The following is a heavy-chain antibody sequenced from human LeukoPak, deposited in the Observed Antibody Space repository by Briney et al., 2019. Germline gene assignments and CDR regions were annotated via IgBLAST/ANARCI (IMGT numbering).Heavy chain of an antibody. CDR1: GYSISSGYY. D-gene: IGHD6-19*01. CDR2: IYTSGST. V-gene: IGHV4-4*07. CDR3: ARGGIAVAGLDY. J-gene: IGHJ4*02. Sequence: PSETLSLTCTVSGYSISSGYYWSWIRQPAGKGLEWIGRIYTSGSTNYNPSLKSRVTMSVDTSKNQFSLKLSSVTAADTAVYYCARGGIAVAGLDYWGRGTLVTVSS.